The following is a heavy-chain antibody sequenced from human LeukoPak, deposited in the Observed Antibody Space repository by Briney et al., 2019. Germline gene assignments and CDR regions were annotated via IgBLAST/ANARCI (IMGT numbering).Heavy chain of an antibody. D-gene: IGHD5-12*01. Sequence: GGSLSLSCAASGFTFSSYGMHWVRPAPGKGLEWVAFIRYDGSNKYYADSVKGRFTISRDNSKNTLYLQMNSLRAEDTAVYYCASQIGPIRGSKVYYFDYWGQGTLVTVSS. CDR2: IRYDGSNK. V-gene: IGHV3-30*02. J-gene: IGHJ4*02. CDR1: GFTFSSYG. CDR3: ASQIGPIRGSKVYYFDY.